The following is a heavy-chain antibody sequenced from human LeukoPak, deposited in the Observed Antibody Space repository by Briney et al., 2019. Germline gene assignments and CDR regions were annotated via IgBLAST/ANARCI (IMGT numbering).Heavy chain of an antibody. V-gene: IGHV3-30-3*01. CDR1: GFTFGNYA. CDR2: ISYDGSSI. CDR3: ARGQYCSGGNCYFRYYYFDY. J-gene: IGHJ4*02. Sequence: GGSLRLSCAASGFTFGNYAMHWVRQAPGKGLEWVAVISYDGSSIYYADSVKGRFTISRDNSKSTLYVQMNGLRVEDTAVYYCARGQYCSGGNCYFRYYYFDYWGQGTLVTVSS. D-gene: IGHD2-15*01.